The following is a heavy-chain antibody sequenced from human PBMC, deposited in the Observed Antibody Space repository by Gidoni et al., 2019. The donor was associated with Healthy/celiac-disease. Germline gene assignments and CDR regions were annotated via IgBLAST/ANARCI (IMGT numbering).Heavy chain of an antibody. D-gene: IGHD1-26*01. V-gene: IGHV3-13*01. CDR1: AFTFSSYD. J-gene: IGHJ4*02. CDR3: ARGAYSGSYLGFDY. CDR2: IGTAGNT. Sequence: EVQLVESGGGWVQPGGSLILSCAASAFTFSSYDMHWVRQATGKGMEWVSAIGTAGNTYYPGSVKGRFTISRENAKNSLYLQMNSLRAGDTAVYYCARGAYSGSYLGFDYWGQGTLVTVSS.